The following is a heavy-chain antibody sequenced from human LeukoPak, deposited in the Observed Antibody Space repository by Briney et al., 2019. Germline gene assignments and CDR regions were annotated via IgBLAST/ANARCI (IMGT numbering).Heavy chain of an antibody. CDR2: ISSSGTYI. V-gene: IGHV3-21*04. CDR3: ARSILYSNSWYYFDY. CDR1: GFTFSSYS. J-gene: IGHJ4*02. D-gene: IGHD6-13*01. Sequence: GGSLRLSCAASGFTFSSYSMNWVRQAPGKGLEWVSSISSSGTYIYYADSVKGRFTISRDNAKNSLYPQMNSLRAEDTAVYYCARSILYSNSWYYFDYWGQGTLVTVSS.